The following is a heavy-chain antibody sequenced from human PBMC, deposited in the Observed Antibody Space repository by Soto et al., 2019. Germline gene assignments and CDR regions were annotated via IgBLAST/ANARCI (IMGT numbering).Heavy chain of an antibody. CDR3: ARVLGGTFGAFDI. Sequence: SETLSLTCAVSGGSISSGGYSWSWIRQPPGKGLEWIGYIYYSGSTNYNPSLKSRVTISVDTSKNQFSLKLSSVTAADTAVYYCARVLGGTFGAFDIWGKGTMVTVSS. CDR1: GGSISSGGYS. D-gene: IGHD3-16*01. CDR2: IYYSGST. J-gene: IGHJ3*02. V-gene: IGHV4-61*08.